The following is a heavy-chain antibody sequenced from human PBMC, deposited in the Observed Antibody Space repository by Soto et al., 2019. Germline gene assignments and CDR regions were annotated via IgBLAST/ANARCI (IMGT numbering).Heavy chain of an antibody. J-gene: IGHJ5*02. CDR1: GGSFSGYY. V-gene: IGHV4-34*01. CDR2: INHSGST. Sequence: SETLSLTCAVYGGSFSGYYWSWIRQPPGKGLEWIGEINHSGSTNYNPSLKSRVTISVDTSKNQFSLKLSSVTAADTAVYYCARERGVLLWFGEPWFDPWGQGPLVT. CDR3: ARERGVLLWFGEPWFDP. D-gene: IGHD3-10*01.